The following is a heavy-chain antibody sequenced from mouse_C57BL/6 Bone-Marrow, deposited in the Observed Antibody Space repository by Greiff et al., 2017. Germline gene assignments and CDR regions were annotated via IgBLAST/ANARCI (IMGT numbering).Heavy chain of an antibody. J-gene: IGHJ2*01. D-gene: IGHD6-1*01. CDR2: IYPGDGDT. V-gene: IGHV1-82*01. CDR1: GYAFSSSW. CDR3: ARSPPDY. Sequence: VQLQQSGPELVKPGASVKISCKASGYAFSSSWMNWVKQRPGKGLEWIGRIYPGDGDTNYNGKFKGKATLTADKSSSTAYMQLSSLTSEDSAVYFCARSPPDYWGQGTTLTVSS.